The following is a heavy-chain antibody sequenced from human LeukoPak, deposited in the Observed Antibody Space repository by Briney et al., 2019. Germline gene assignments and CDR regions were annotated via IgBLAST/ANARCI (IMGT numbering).Heavy chain of an antibody. V-gene: IGHV4-4*07. Sequence: SETLSLTCTVSGGSISSYYWSWIRQPAGQGQEWIGRIYTSGSTNYNPSLKSRVSMSVDTSKNHFSLRLSTVTPPGPAVYYCARDQGGAYPPDYWGQGTLVTVSS. J-gene: IGHJ4*02. CDR3: ARDQGGAYPPDY. D-gene: IGHD3-16*01. CDR2: IYTSGST. CDR1: GGSISSYY.